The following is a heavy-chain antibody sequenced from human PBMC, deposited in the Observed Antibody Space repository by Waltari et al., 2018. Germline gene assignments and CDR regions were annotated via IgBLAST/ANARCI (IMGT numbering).Heavy chain of an antibody. CDR3: ARVGGRWYFPL. J-gene: IGHJ2*01. CDR1: GGSVSNYY. CDR2: IDYSGTT. D-gene: IGHD2-15*01. V-gene: IGHV4-59*02. Sequence: QVQLQESGPGLVKPSETLSLTCAVSGGSVSNYYWSWIRQRPGKGLEWIGYIDYSGTTNSKPSLKSRVTISVDTSKNQFSLTLRSVTAADTAVYYCARVGGRWYFPLWGRGTLVTVSS.